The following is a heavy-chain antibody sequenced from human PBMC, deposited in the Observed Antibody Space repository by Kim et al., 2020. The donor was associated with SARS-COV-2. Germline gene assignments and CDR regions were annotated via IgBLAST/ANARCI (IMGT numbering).Heavy chain of an antibody. D-gene: IGHD1-26*01. CDR1: GGSISSYY. V-gene: IGHV4-59*08. CDR2: VYYSGST. CDR3: ARRGTEWGRRNYYYAIDV. J-gene: IGHJ6*01. Sequence: SETLSLTCTVSGGSISSYYWSWIRQPPGKGLEWIGYVYYSGSTNYNPSLKSRVTISVDTSKNQFSLKLSSVTAADTAVYYCARRGTEWGRRNYYYAIDV.